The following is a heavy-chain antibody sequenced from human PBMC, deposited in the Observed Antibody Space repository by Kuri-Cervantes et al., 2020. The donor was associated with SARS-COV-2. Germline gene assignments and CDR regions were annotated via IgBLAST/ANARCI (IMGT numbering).Heavy chain of an antibody. CDR2: ISGSGGST. CDR1: GFTFSSYA. V-gene: IGHV3-23*01. D-gene: IGHD3-3*01. J-gene: IGHJ5*02. Sequence: GESLKISCAASGFTFSSYAMNWVRQAPGKGLEWVSAISGSGGSTYYADSVKGRFTISRANSKNTLYLQMNSLRAEDTAVYYCAKERAERITIFGVVTHERRSWFDPWGQGTLVTVSS. CDR3: AKERAERITIFGVVTHERRSWFDP.